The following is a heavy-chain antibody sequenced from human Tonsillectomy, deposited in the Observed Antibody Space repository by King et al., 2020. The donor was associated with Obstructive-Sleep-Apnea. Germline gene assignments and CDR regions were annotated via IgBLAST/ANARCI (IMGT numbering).Heavy chain of an antibody. D-gene: IGHD3-22*01. J-gene: IGHJ3*02. CDR1: GFTVSSNY. Sequence: VQLVESGGGLVQPGGSLRLSCAASGFTVSSNYMSWVRQAPGKGLEWVSVIYSGGSTYYADSVKGRFTISRHNSKNTLYLQMNSLRAEDTAVYYCARGRSYSSAMALDAFDIWGQGTMVTVSS. CDR3: ARGRSYSSAMALDAFDI. V-gene: IGHV3-53*04. CDR2: IYSGGST.